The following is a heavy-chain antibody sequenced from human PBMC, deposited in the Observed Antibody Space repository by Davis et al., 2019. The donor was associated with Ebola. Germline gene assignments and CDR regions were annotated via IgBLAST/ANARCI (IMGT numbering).Heavy chain of an antibody. Sequence: GESLKISCAASGFTFSSYEMNWVRQAPGKGLEWVSYISSSGSTIYYADSVKGRFTISRDNAKNSLYLLMNSLRAEDTAVYYCAREEYYYDSSGYYHSFDYWGQGTLVTVSS. V-gene: IGHV3-48*03. D-gene: IGHD3-22*01. J-gene: IGHJ4*02. CDR3: AREEYYYDSSGYYHSFDY. CDR1: GFTFSSYE. CDR2: ISSSGSTI.